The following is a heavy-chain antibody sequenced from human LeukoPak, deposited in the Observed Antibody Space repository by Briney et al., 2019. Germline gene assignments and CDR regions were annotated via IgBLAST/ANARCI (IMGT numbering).Heavy chain of an antibody. CDR3: ARDISEVAAGARLDY. D-gene: IGHD2-15*01. V-gene: IGHV3-33*05. CDR2: ISFDGSRE. J-gene: IGHJ4*02. Sequence: GGSLRLSCAASGFAFSSYAIHWVRQAPGKGLEWVAAISFDGSREYYADSVKGRITISRDNSKNTLNLQMNSLRAEDTAVYYRARDISEVAAGARLDYWGQGTLVTVSS. CDR1: GFAFSSYA.